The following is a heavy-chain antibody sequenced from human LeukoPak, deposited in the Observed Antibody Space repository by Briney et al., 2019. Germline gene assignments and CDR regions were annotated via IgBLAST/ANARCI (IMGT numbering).Heavy chain of an antibody. CDR2: IRYDGSNK. CDR3: AKDPRFDP. J-gene: IGHJ5*02. V-gene: IGHV3-30*02. Sequence: PGGSLRLSCAASGFTFSSYEMNWVRQAPGKGLEWVAFIRYDGSNKYYADSVKGRFTISRDNSKNTLYLQMNSLRAEDTAVYYCAKDPRFDPWGQGTLVTVSS. CDR1: GFTFSSYE.